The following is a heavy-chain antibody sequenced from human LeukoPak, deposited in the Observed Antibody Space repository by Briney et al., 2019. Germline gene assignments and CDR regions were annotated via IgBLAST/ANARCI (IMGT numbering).Heavy chain of an antibody. J-gene: IGHJ5*01. D-gene: IGHD2-21*02. Sequence: SVKVSCRASGGTFSSHAMNWVRQAPGQGLEWMGGVIPILDITDYAQKFQGRLTITADKSTGTGYMELSSLRSEGSAVYYCAVLSDGAYCGGDCFYLDSWGQGTLVAVSS. CDR3: AVLSDGAYCGGDCFYLDS. CDR1: GGTFSSHA. V-gene: IGHV1-69*04. CDR2: VIPILDIT.